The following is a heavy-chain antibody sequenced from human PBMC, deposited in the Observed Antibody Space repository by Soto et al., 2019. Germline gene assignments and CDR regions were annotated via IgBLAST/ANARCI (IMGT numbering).Heavy chain of an antibody. CDR2: IYHSGTT. CDR1: GASISNTDW. D-gene: IGHD6-13*01. Sequence: SETLSLTCAVSGASISNTDWWSWVRQRPGKGLEWIGEIYHSGTTNCDPSLKSRVTISLDKSKSQFSLKLTSVTAADTAVYYCAIPGAGDFDYWGQGTLVTVSS. CDR3: AIPGAGDFDY. V-gene: IGHV4-4*02. J-gene: IGHJ4*02.